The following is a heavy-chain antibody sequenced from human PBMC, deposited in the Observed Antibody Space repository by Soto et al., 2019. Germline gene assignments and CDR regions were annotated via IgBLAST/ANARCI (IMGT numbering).Heavy chain of an antibody. CDR2: ISSNGGST. J-gene: IGHJ4*02. V-gene: IGHV3-64*02. CDR1: GFTFSSYA. D-gene: IGHD1-20*01. CDR3: ARGITGRGGGYFDY. Sequence: EVQLVESGEGLVQPGGSLRLSCAASGFTFSSYAMHWVRQAPGKGLEYVSAISSNGGSTYYADSVKGRFTISRDNSKNGLYLQMGSLRAEDMAVYYCARGITGRGGGYFDYWGQGTLVTVSS.